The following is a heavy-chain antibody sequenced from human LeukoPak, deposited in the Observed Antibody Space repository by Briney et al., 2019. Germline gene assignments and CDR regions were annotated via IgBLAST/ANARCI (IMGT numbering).Heavy chain of an antibody. D-gene: IGHD1-26*01. CDR1: GYSFTSHW. CDR3: ARQQIVGVTYFDY. J-gene: IGHJ4*02. V-gene: IGHV5-51*01. CDR2: IYPGDSDT. Sequence: GESLKISCKVSGYSFTSHWIGLVRQMSGKGLEWMGIIYPGDSDTRYSPSFQGQVTISVGKSNRTAYLQWSSLKASDTPTYYCARQQIVGVTYFDYWGQGTLVTVSS.